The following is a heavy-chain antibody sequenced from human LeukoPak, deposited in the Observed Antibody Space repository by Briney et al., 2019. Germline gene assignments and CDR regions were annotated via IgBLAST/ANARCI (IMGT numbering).Heavy chain of an antibody. D-gene: IGHD3-22*01. CDR3: TTDSSGYLYIDAFDI. CDR2: TKSKTDGGTT. V-gene: IGHV3-15*01. Sequence: GGSLRLSCAASGLTFSNAWMTWVRQAPGKRLEWVGRTKSKTDGGTTDYAAPVKGRFTFSRDDSKNTLYLQMNSLKTEDTAVYYCTTDSSGYLYIDAFDIWGQGTMVTVSS. CDR1: GLTFSNAW. J-gene: IGHJ3*02.